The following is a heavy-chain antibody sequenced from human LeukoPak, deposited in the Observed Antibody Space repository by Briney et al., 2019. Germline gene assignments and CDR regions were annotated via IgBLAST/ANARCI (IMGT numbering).Heavy chain of an antibody. J-gene: IGHJ5*02. CDR3: ARGEQQLVQGDWFDP. D-gene: IGHD6-13*01. CDR2: IYPGDSDT. Sequence: GESLKISCKGSGYSFTSYWIGWVRQMPGKGLEWMGIIYPGDSDTRYSPSFQGQVTISADKSISTAYLQWSSLKASDTAMYYCARGEQQLVQGDWFDPWGQGTLVTVSS. CDR1: GYSFTSYW. V-gene: IGHV5-51*01.